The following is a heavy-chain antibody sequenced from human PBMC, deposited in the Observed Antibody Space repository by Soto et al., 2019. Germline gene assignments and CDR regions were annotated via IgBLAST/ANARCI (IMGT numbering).Heavy chain of an antibody. CDR1: GFRVSSNY. CDR2: MYSGGAT. V-gene: IGHV3-53*01. D-gene: IGHD3-10*01. CDR3: ATGGSLDY. Sequence: PVGCLRICCAACGFRVSSNYMSWVRQAPGKGLEWVSVMYSGGATYYADSVKGRFTISRDNSNNTVNLQMSSLRAEDTAVYYCATGGSLDYWGQGALVTVS. J-gene: IGHJ4*02.